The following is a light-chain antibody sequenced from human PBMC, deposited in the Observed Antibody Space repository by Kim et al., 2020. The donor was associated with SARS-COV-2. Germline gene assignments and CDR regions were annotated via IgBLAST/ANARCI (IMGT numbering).Light chain of an antibody. J-gene: IGKJ3*01. V-gene: IGKV1-39*01. CDR3: QQTYRLSS. CDR1: DTVVTY. CDR2: PAS. Sequence: IQVIQSPSSLSASVGDRVTITCRASDTVVTYLNWYQQKPGKAPKLLIYPASKLQTGVPSRFSGSGYGTHFTLTINNLQPDDFATYYCQQTYRLSSFGAGTKVDIK.